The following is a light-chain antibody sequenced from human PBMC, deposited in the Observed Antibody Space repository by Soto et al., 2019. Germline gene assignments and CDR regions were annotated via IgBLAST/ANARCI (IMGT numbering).Light chain of an antibody. CDR1: SSDVGRYNY. V-gene: IGLV2-8*01. Sequence: QPVLTQPPSASGSPGQSVTISCTGTSSDVGRYNYVSWYQQHPGKAPKLMIYEVTKRPSGVPDRFSGSKSGNTASLTVSGLQAEDEADYYCSSYTGNNNLVVFGGGTKLTVL. CDR2: EVT. CDR3: SSYTGNNNLVV. J-gene: IGLJ2*01.